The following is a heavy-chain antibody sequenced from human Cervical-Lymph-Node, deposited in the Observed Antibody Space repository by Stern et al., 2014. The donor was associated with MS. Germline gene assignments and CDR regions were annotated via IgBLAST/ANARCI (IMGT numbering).Heavy chain of an antibody. J-gene: IGHJ4*02. CDR2: VSGHNGIT. Sequence: QVQLVQSGGEVKKPGASVKVSCKTSGYTFINYGITWVRQAPGQGPEGMGWVSGHNGITNDARKSQDRVTITRDTSTSTAYMELRSLTPDDTAVYYCARDRANYGVFDYWGQGSLVTVSA. D-gene: IGHD4/OR15-4a*01. V-gene: IGHV1-18*01. CDR1: GYTFINYG. CDR3: ARDRANYGVFDY.